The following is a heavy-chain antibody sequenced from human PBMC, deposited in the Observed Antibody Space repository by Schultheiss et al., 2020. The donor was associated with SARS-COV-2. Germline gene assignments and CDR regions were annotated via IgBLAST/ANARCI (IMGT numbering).Heavy chain of an antibody. J-gene: IGHJ5*02. CDR3: ARDPTIFGVVIRFDP. Sequence: SQTLSLTCTVSGGSISSGGYYWSWIRQHPGKGLEWIGYIYYSGSTYYNPSLKSLVTISVDTSKNQFSLKLSSVTAADTAVYYCARDPTIFGVVIRFDPWGQGTLVTVSS. V-gene: IGHV4-31*01. CDR1: GGSISSGGYY. D-gene: IGHD3-3*01. CDR2: IYYSGST.